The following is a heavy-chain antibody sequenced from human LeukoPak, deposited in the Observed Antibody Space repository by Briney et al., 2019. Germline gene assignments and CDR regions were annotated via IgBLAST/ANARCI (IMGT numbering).Heavy chain of an antibody. D-gene: IGHD6-13*01. J-gene: IGHJ4*02. V-gene: IGHV3-23*01. CDR3: AKASRGSSWYDY. CDR2: ISGSGGST. CDR1: GFTFSSYA. Sequence: PGGSLRLSCAASGFTFSSYAMSWVRQAPGKGLEWVSAISGSGGSTYYADSVKGRFTISRDNSKNTLYLQMNNLRAEDTAVYYCAKASRGSSWYDYWGQGTLVTVSS.